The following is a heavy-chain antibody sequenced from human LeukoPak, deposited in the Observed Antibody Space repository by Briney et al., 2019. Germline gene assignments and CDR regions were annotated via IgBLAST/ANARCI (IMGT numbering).Heavy chain of an antibody. CDR3: AKVRGTYSSGYYFDS. D-gene: IGHD6-19*01. V-gene: IGHV3-9*01. CDR2: ISWNSGYK. Sequence: GRSLRLSCAASGFTFDAYAMHWVRQAPGKGLEWLSIISWNSGYKDYADSVKGRFTISRDNAKNSLFLQMDSLRTEDTAFYYCAKVRGTYSSGYYFDSWGQGTLVTVSS. CDR1: GFTFDAYA. J-gene: IGHJ4*02.